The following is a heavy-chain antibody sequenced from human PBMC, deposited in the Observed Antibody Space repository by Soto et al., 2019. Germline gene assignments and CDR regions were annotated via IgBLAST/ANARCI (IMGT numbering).Heavy chain of an antibody. CDR3: ARERLSAAAFFDY. CDR1: GYTFTGYY. CDR2: INPNSGGT. J-gene: IGHJ4*02. V-gene: IGHV1-2*04. D-gene: IGHD6-13*01. Sequence: GASVKVSCKASGYTFTGYYMHWVRQAPGQGLEWMGRINPNSGGTNYAQKFQGWVTMTRDTSISTAYMELSRLRSDDTAVYYCARERLSAAAFFDYWGQGTLVTVSS.